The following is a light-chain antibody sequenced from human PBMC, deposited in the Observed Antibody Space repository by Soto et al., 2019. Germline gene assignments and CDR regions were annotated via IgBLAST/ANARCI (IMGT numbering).Light chain of an antibody. Sequence: QAVVTQPPSVSAAPGQTVTISCSGSSSNIGNNYVSWYQQLPGTAPTLLIYDNNKRPSGIPDRFSGSKSGTSATLGITGLQTGDEADYYCGTWDSGLRAVVFGGGTKVTVL. CDR3: GTWDSGLRAVV. CDR2: DNN. CDR1: SSNIGNNY. V-gene: IGLV1-51*01. J-gene: IGLJ2*01.